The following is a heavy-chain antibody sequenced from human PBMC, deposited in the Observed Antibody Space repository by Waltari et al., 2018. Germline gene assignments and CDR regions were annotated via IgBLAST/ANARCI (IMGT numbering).Heavy chain of an antibody. J-gene: IGHJ5*02. V-gene: IGHV4-34*01. CDR1: GESFSGHF. D-gene: IGHD3-3*01. CDR2: INHGVAS. Sequence: QVQLQQWGAGLLKPSATLSLTCGVSGESFSGHFWSWIRQPPGKGLEWIGEINHGVASKYNPSLKSRVTISIDTSKSQFSLKLTSVTAADTAVYYCARGRFDFWTGYYSSNYFDPWGPGTLVTVSS. CDR3: ARGRFDFWTGYYSSNYFDP.